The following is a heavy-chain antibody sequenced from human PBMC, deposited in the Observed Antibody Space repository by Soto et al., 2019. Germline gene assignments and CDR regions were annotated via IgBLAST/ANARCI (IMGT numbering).Heavy chain of an antibody. CDR1: GGSFSGYY. V-gene: IGHV4-34*01. Sequence: PSETLSLTCAVYGGSFSGYYWSWIRQPPGKGLEWIGEINHSGSTNYNPSLKSRVTISVDTPKNQFSLKLSSVTAADTAVYYCASQMVYAYFDYWGQGTLVTVSS. J-gene: IGHJ4*02. CDR3: ASQMVYAYFDY. CDR2: INHSGST. D-gene: IGHD2-8*01.